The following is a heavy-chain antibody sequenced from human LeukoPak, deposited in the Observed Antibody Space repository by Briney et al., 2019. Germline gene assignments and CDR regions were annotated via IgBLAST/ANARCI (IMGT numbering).Heavy chain of an antibody. CDR3: ARGHTAVAGMFY. J-gene: IGHJ4*02. V-gene: IGHV4-61*02. CDR1: GGSISSGTYY. D-gene: IGHD6-19*01. Sequence: SQTLSLTCTVSGGSISSGTYYWSWIRQPAGKGLEWIGRIYTSGSTNYNPSLKSRVTISVDTSKNQFSLKLSSVTAADTAVYYCARGHTAVAGMFYWGQGTLVTVSS. CDR2: IYTSGST.